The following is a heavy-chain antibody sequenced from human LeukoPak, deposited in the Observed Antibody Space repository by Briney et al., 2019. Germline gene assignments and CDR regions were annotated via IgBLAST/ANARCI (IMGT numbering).Heavy chain of an antibody. CDR2: INPNSGGT. CDR1: GYTFTRYG. D-gene: IGHD6-13*01. CDR3: ARVKIAAAGAFDY. Sequence: ASVKVSCKASGYTFTRYGISWVRQAPGQGLEWMGWINPNSGGTNYAQKFQGWVTMTRDTSISTAYMELSRLRSDDTAVYYCARVKIAAAGAFDYWGQGTLVTVSS. J-gene: IGHJ4*02. V-gene: IGHV1-2*04.